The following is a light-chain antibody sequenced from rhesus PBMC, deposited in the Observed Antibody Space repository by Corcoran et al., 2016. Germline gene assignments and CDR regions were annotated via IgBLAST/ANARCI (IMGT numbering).Light chain of an antibody. CDR1: QSLLYSSTNKNY. V-gene: IGKV4-1*01. Sequence: DIVMTQSPDSLAVSLGERVTINCKSSQSLLYSSTNKNYLAWYQQKPGQAPKLLIYWASTRESGVPNRFSGSGSGTDFTLTISGLQAEDVAVYYCQQYYSTPYSFGQGTKVEIK. CDR3: QQYYSTPYS. J-gene: IGKJ2*01. CDR2: WAS.